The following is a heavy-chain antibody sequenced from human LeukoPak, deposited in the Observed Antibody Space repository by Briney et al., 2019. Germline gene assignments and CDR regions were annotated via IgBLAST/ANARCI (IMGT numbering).Heavy chain of an antibody. CDR1: GFTFSSYG. V-gene: IGHV3-33*01. CDR3: ARDEVTTPRD. CDR2: MWYDGSNK. Sequence: GGSLILSCAAYGFTFSSYGMHWVRQAPGKGLEWVAVMWYDGSNKYYADSVKGRFTISRDNSKNTLYLQMHSLRAEDTAVYYCARDEVTTPRDWGQGTLVTVSS. J-gene: IGHJ4*02. D-gene: IGHD4-17*01.